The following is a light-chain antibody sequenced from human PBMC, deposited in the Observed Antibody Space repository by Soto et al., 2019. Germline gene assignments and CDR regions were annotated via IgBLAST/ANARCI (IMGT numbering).Light chain of an antibody. CDR1: QSASSSY. Sequence: ERVFTHSPGTLSLSPGERATLSCRASQSASSSYLAWYQQKPGQAPRLLIYGASSRATGIPDRFSGSGSGTDFTLTISRLEPEDFAVYYCQQYGSSQTFGQGTKVDIK. CDR3: QQYGSSQT. CDR2: GAS. J-gene: IGKJ1*01. V-gene: IGKV3-20*01.